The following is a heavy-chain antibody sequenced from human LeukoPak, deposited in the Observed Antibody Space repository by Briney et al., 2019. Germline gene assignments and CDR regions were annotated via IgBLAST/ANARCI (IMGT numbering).Heavy chain of an antibody. V-gene: IGHV3-9*01. CDR3: AKDIRISSRLNAFDI. J-gene: IGHJ3*02. CDR2: ISWNSGSI. Sequence: GRSLRLSCAASGFTFDDYAMHWVRQAPGKGLEWVSGISWNSGSIGYADSVKGRFTISRDNAKNSLYLQMNSLRAEDTALYYCAKDIRISSRLNAFDIWGQGTMVTVSS. D-gene: IGHD6-13*01. CDR1: GFTFDDYA.